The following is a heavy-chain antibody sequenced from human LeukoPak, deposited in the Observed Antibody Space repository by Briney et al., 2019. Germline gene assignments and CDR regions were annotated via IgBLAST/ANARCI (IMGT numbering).Heavy chain of an antibody. CDR2: ISSSSSYI. D-gene: IGHD6-19*01. CDR3: ARDPNSSGFFDY. J-gene: IGHJ4*02. Sequence: GGSLRLSCAASGFTSSSYSMNWVRQAPGKGLEWVSSISSSSSYIYYADSVKGRFTISRDNAKNSLYLQMNSLRAEDTAVYYCARDPNSSGFFDYWGQGTLVTVSS. CDR1: GFTSSSYS. V-gene: IGHV3-21*01.